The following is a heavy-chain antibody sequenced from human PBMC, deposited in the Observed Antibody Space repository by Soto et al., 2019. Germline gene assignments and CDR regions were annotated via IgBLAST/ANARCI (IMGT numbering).Heavy chain of an antibody. V-gene: IGHV4-34*01. Sequence: NPSETLSLTCAVYGGSFSGYYWSWIRQPPGKGLEWIGEINHSGSTNYNPSLKSRVTISVDTSKNQFSLKLSSVTAADTAVYYCARGPPYSYYYEDYFDYWGQGTLVTVSS. CDR1: GGSFSGYY. CDR2: INHSGST. CDR3: ARGPPYSYYYEDYFDY. J-gene: IGHJ4*02. D-gene: IGHD3-22*01.